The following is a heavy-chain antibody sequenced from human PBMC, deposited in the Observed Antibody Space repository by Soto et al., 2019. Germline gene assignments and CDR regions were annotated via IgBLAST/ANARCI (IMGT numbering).Heavy chain of an antibody. CDR2: ISYDGSNK. V-gene: IGHV3-30*18. J-gene: IGHJ4*02. Sequence: SLRLSCAASGFIFSSYGMHWVRQAPGKGLEWVAVISYDGSNKYYADTVKGRFTISRDNSKNTLYLQMNSLRAEDTAVYYCAKGSTAITYFDYWGQGTLVTVSS. D-gene: IGHD5-18*01. CDR1: GFIFSSYG. CDR3: AKGSTAITYFDY.